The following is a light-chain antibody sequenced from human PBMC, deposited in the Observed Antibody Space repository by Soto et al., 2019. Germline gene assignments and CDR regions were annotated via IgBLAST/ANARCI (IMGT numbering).Light chain of an antibody. Sequence: DSQRTHARSSLSTSVGDRVTITCQASQGISNYLAWYQQKPGKVPKLLIYAASTLQSGVPSRFSGSGSGTDFTLTISSLQPEDVATYYCQKYNSAPWTFGQGTKVDIK. J-gene: IGKJ1*01. V-gene: IGKV1-27*01. CDR1: QGISNY. CDR3: QKYNSAPWT. CDR2: AAS.